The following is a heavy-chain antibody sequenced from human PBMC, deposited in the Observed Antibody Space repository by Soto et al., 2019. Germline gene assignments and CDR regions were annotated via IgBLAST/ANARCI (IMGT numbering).Heavy chain of an antibody. CDR3: ARPSCGGYSDSPSDY. J-gene: IGHJ4*02. Sequence: EVQLLESGGGFVQPGGSLRLSCTASGVGLSTYAISWVRQAPGKGLEWVSVISGNSGKTDYADSVKGRFSISRDKSENTVDLPILGLRAEAPAVCCCARPSCGGYSDSPSDYWGPGALVSVSS. D-gene: IGHD2-21*02. CDR2: ISGNSGKT. V-gene: IGHV3-23*01. CDR1: GVGLSTYA.